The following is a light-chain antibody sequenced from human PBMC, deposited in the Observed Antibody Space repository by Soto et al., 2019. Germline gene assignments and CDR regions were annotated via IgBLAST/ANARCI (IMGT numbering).Light chain of an antibody. CDR1: QSVSSSY. J-gene: IGKJ1*01. CDR2: GAS. V-gene: IGKV3-20*01. Sequence: IVLTQSPGTLSLSPGERATLSCRASQSVSSSYLAWYQQKPGHAPRLLIYGASSRATGIPDRFSGSGSGTDFTLTISRLEPEVFAVYYCQQYGSSPRTFGQGTKVEIK. CDR3: QQYGSSPRT.